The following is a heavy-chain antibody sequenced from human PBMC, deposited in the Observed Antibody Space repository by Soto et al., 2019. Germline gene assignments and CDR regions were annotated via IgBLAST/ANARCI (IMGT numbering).Heavy chain of an antibody. CDR2: ITTDKGKT. CDR1: GYTFTSFG. V-gene: IGHV1-18*01. CDR3: ATRSPAFDY. Sequence: QVQLVQSGPEVKKPGASVKVSCKTSGYTFTSFGISWVRQAPGQGLEWMGWITTDKGKTNYAQKFQGRVTMTTDTSTSTDYIELRSLRSDATAVYYRATRSPAFDYWGQGTLVTVSS. J-gene: IGHJ4*02.